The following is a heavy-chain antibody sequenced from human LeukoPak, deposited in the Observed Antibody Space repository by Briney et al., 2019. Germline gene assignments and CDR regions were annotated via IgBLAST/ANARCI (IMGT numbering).Heavy chain of an antibody. V-gene: IGHV4-34*01. CDR3: ARGLKDYDFWSGYFNKYYFDY. CDR1: GGSFSGYY. Sequence: SETLSLTCAVYGGSFSGYYWSWIRQPPGKGLEWIGEINHSGSTNYNPSLKSRVTISVDTSKNQFSLKLSSVTAADTAVYYCARGLKDYDFWSGYFNKYYFDYWGQGTLVTVSS. CDR2: INHSGST. D-gene: IGHD3-3*01. J-gene: IGHJ4*02.